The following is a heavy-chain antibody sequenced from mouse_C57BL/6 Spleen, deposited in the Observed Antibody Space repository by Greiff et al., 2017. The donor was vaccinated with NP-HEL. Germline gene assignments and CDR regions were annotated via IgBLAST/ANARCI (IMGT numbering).Heavy chain of an antibody. CDR2: ISDGGSYT. J-gene: IGHJ1*03. CDR1: GFTFSSYA. Sequence: EVKLVESGGGLVKPGGSLKLSCAASGFTFSSYAMSWVRQTPEKRLEWVATISDGGSYTYYPDNVKGRFTISRDNAKNNLYLQMSHLKSEDTAMYYCARDVLRYRNWYFDVWGTGTTVTVSS. V-gene: IGHV5-4*01. CDR3: ARDVLRYRNWYFDV. D-gene: IGHD1-1*01.